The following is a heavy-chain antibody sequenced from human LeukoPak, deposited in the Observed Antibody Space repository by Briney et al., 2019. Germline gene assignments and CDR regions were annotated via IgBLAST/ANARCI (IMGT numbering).Heavy chain of an antibody. V-gene: IGHV1-46*01. CDR1: GYTFTTYY. J-gene: IGHJ4*02. CDR3: AREPRDSFYFDY. D-gene: IGHD2-15*01. Sequence: GASVKVSCKAFGYTFTTYYMHWVRQAPGRGLEWMGIINPSTGNTGFTQKFQGRVTMTRDASTSTVYMELNSLRSEDTAVYYCAREPRDSFYFDYWGQGTLVTVSS. CDR2: INPSTGNT.